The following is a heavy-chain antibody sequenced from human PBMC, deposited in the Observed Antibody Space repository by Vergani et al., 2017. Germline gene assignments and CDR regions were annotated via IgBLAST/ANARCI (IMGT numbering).Heavy chain of an antibody. CDR2: IYYSGST. CDR3: ARGRGYGDYGWYYYYYMDV. V-gene: IGHV4-59*01. CDR1: GGSISSYY. D-gene: IGHD4-17*01. Sequence: QVQLQESGPGLVKPSETLSLTCTVSGGSISSYYWSWIRQPPGKGLEWIGYIYYSGSTNYNPSLKSRVTIYVDTSKNQFSLKLSSVTAADTAVYYCARGRGYGDYGWYYYYYMDVWGKGTTVTVSS. J-gene: IGHJ6*03.